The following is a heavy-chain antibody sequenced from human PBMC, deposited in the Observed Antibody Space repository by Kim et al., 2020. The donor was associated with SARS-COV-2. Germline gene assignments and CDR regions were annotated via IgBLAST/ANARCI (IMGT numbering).Heavy chain of an antibody. CDR3: VRVARGSGPYPYYFD. J-gene: IGHJ4*01. Sequence: SETLSLTCTVSGASMTSGDYSWSWLRQPPGKGLEWLGRISNSGTTYYNPFLESRPIISLDTSRTQFSLKLTSETAADTPAYYCVRVARGSGPYPYYFD. CDR1: GASMTSGDYS. V-gene: IGHV4-30-4*01. CDR2: ISNSGTT. D-gene: IGHD3-10*01.